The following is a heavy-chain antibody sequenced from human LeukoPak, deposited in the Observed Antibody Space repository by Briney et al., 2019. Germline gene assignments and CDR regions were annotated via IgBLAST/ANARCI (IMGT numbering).Heavy chain of an antibody. CDR1: GFTFSPYA. CDR3: ARSRYDSSGYYGIIGD. D-gene: IGHD3-22*01. J-gene: IGHJ4*02. CDR2: ITSSSIYT. Sequence: GALRLSCAASGFTFSPYAMHWVRQAPGKGLEWVSSITSSSIYTYYADSVKGRFTISRDNAKNSLYLEMNSLRAEDTAVYYCARSRYDSSGYYGIIGDWGQGTLVTVSS. V-gene: IGHV3-21*01.